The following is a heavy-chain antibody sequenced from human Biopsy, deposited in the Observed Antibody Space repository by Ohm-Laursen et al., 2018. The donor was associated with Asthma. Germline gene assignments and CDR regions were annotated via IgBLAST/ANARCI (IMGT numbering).Heavy chain of an antibody. CDR3: ARAQAAQYYYGMDV. D-gene: IGHD6-6*01. V-gene: IGHV4-30-2*01. J-gene: IGHJ6*02. Sequence: TPSLTCAVSYGSITSGGYYWTWIRQHPGKGLEWIGYISHSGSTYFNPSLKSRVTISLDRTKSQFSLKLSSVTAADTALYYCARAQAAQYYYGMDVWGQGTTVIVSS. CDR1: YGSITSGGYY. CDR2: ISHSGST.